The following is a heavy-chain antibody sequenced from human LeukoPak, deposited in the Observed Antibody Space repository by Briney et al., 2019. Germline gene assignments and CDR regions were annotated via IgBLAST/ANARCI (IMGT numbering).Heavy chain of an antibody. CDR1: GFTFSSYA. CDR3: AKASSGDFDY. CDR2: ISGSGGST. J-gene: IGHJ4*02. Sequence: GGSVRLSCPVSGFTFSSYAMSWVRQAPGKGLEWVSAISGSGGSTYYADSVKGRFTISRDNSKNTLYLQMNSLRAEDTAVYYCAKASSGDFDYWGQGTLVTVSS. D-gene: IGHD6-25*01. V-gene: IGHV3-23*01.